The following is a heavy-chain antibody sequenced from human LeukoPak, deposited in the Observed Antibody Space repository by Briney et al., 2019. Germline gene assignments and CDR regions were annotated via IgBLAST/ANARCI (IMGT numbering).Heavy chain of an antibody. Sequence: GGSLRLSCAASGFTFSSYAMSWVRQAPGKGLEWVSAISGSGGSTYYADSVKGRFTISRDNSKNTLYLQMNSLRAEVTAVYYCAKVLRSGSEYFQHWGQGTLVTVSS. V-gene: IGHV3-23*01. CDR2: ISGSGGST. CDR3: AKVLRSGSEYFQH. CDR1: GFTFSSYA. D-gene: IGHD3-10*01. J-gene: IGHJ1*01.